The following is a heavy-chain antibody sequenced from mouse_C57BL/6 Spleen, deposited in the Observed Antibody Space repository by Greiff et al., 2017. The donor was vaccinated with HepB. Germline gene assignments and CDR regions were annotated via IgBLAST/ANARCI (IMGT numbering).Heavy chain of an antibody. J-gene: IGHJ3*01. D-gene: IGHD2-2*01. CDR3: ARFYVYPAGFAY. V-gene: IGHV1-82*01. CDR2: IYPGDGDT. Sequence: QVQLKESGPELVKPGASVKISCKASGYAFSSSWMNWVKQRPGKGLEWIGRIYPGDGDTNYNGKFKGKATLTADKSSTTAYMQLSSLTSEDSAVYFCARFYVYPAGFAYWGQGTLVTVSA. CDR1: GYAFSSSW.